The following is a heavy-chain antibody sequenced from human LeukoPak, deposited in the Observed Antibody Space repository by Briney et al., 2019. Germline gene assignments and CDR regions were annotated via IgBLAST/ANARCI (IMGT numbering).Heavy chain of an antibody. CDR3: AKAQFLGYSNSYYFDY. CDR1: GVTFSSYA. J-gene: IGHJ4*02. V-gene: IGHV3-23*01. CDR2: ISGSGRSP. Sequence: GGSLRLSCAASGVTFSSYAMSWVRQAPGKGVEWVSAISGSGRSPYYAVSVKARFTISRDNSKTTLYLQMNSLRAEDTAVYYCAKAQFLGYSNSYYFDYWGQGTLVTVSS. D-gene: IGHD4-11*01.